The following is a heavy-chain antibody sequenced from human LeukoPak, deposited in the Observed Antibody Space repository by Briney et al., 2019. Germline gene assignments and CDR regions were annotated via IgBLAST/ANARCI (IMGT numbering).Heavy chain of an antibody. CDR1: GGALSGYY. D-gene: IGHD6-19*01. Sequence: SETLSLTCGVYGGALSGYYWSWIRQPPGRGLEWIGEINQSGNTNYNPSLKSRVTISIDRSKNQFSLNLSSVTAADTGVYYCATKYSVAVAANPPYFDYWGQGTPVTVSS. CDR3: ATKYSVAVAANPPYFDY. J-gene: IGHJ4*02. V-gene: IGHV4-34*01. CDR2: INQSGNT.